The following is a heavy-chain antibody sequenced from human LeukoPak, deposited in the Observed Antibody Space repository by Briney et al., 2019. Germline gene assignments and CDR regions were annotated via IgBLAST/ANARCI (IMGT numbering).Heavy chain of an antibody. J-gene: IGHJ4*02. CDR1: GGSLSGYH. CDR2: INHSGST. V-gene: IGHV4-34*01. Sequence: SETLSLTCTVSGGSLSGYHWSWIRQPPGKGLEWIGEINHSGSTNYNPSLKSRVTISVDTSKNQFSLKLSSVTAADTAVYYCARNYDSSGYYCDYWGQGTLVTVSS. D-gene: IGHD3-22*01. CDR3: ARNYDSSGYYCDY.